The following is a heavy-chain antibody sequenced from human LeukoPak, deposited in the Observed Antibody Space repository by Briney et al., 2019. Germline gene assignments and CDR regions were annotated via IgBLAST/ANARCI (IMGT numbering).Heavy chain of an antibody. CDR2: ISASGDVT. J-gene: IGHJ3*02. V-gene: IGHV3-23*01. Sequence: GGSLRLSCAASGFSFSAYPMGWVRQAPGKGLQWLSVISASGDVTFHADRVKGRFAISRDNSKNTLYLQMNSLRAEDTAVYYCAKPASVAYDFWSGYPDAFAIWGQGTMVPVSS. CDR3: AKPASVAYDFWSGYPDAFAI. CDR1: GFSFSAYP. D-gene: IGHD3-3*01.